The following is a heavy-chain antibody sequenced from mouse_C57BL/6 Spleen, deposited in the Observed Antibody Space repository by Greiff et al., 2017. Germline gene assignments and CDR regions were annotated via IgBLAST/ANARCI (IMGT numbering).Heavy chain of an antibody. Sequence: EVQLQQSGPGLVKPSQSLSLSCSVSGYSITSGYYWYWIRQFPGNKLEWMGYISYDGSNNYNPSLKKRISITRDTSKNQFFLKLDSVTTEDTATYYCARDGDYGSSLDYWGQGTTLTVSS. CDR3: ARDGDYGSSLDY. J-gene: IGHJ2*01. CDR1: GYSITSGYY. V-gene: IGHV3-6*01. D-gene: IGHD1-1*01. CDR2: ISYDGSN.